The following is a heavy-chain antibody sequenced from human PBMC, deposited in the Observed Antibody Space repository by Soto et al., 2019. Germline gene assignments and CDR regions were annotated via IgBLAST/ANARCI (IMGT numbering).Heavy chain of an antibody. CDR3: ARDDEYSGNGMDV. J-gene: IGHJ6*02. V-gene: IGHV3-33*01. CDR1: EFTFRNYG. Sequence: QVQLVESGGGVVQPGRSLRLYCAASEFTFRNYGMHWVRQAPGKGLEWVAVILNDGSNRYHADSVKDRFTISRDNSKNTLYLQMNSLRAEDTAVYYCARDDEYSGNGMDVWGQGTTVTVS. CDR2: ILNDGSNR. D-gene: IGHD3-10*01.